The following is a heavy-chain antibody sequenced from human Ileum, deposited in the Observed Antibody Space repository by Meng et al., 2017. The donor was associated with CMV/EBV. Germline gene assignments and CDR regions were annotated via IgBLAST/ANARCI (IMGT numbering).Heavy chain of an antibody. CDR3: ARDPYTDGDY. D-gene: IGHD5-24*01. V-gene: IGHV1-2*06. CDR2: ICPNSGAT. CDR1: GYTFSDSW. Sequence: KFSCRTSGYTFSDSWMHWVRQAPGQGLQWVGRICPNSGATHSAQNFQGRVTISRDTSISTVYMQLTRLRPDDTAIYCCARDPYTDGDYWGQGTLVTVSS. J-gene: IGHJ4*02.